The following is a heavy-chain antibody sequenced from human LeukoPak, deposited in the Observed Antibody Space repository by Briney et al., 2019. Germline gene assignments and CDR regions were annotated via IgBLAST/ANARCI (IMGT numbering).Heavy chain of an antibody. V-gene: IGHV3-23*01. CDR1: GFTFSSYA. CDR3: AKSIGAVGDY. CDR2: ISGSGGST. D-gene: IGHD6-6*01. Sequence: GGSLRLSCAASGFTFSSYAMSWVRQAPGKGLEWVSAISGSGGSTYYADSVKGRFTISRDNSKNTLYLQMNSLRPEDTAVYFCAKSIGAVGDYWGQGTLVTVSS. J-gene: IGHJ4*02.